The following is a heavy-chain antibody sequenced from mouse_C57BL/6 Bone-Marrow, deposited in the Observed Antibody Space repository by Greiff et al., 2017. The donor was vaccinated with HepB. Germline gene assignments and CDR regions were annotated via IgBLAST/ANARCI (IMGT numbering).Heavy chain of an antibody. V-gene: IGHV3-6*01. CDR3: ARDDPYDYDFFAY. D-gene: IGHD2-4*01. CDR2: ISYDGSN. J-gene: IGHJ3*01. CDR1: GYSITSGYY. Sequence: VQLQQSGPGLVKPSQSLSLTCSVTGYSITSGYYWNWIRQFPGNKLEWMGYISYDGSNNYNPSLKNRISITRDTSKNQFFLKLNSVTTEDTATYYCARDDPYDYDFFAYWGQGTLVTVSA.